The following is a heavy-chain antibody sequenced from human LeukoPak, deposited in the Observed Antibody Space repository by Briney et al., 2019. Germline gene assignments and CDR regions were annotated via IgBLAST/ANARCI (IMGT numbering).Heavy chain of an antibody. CDR3: ARARKDGYSYGDFDY. J-gene: IGHJ4*02. V-gene: IGHV4-30-2*01. D-gene: IGHD5-18*01. Sequence: PSQTLPLTCAVSGGSISSGGYFWSWIRQPPGKGLEWIGYIYHSGSTYYNPSLKSRVTISVDRSKNQFSLKLSSVTAADTAVYYCARARKDGYSYGDFDYWGQGTLVTVSS. CDR2: IYHSGST. CDR1: GGSISSGGYF.